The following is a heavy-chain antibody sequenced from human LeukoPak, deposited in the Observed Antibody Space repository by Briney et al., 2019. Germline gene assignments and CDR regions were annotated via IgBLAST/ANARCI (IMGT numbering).Heavy chain of an antibody. CDR1: GFTFRSFA. D-gene: IGHD6-19*01. J-gene: IGHJ4*02. CDR3: ARASGWYWFDN. V-gene: IGHV3-64*01. Sequence: GGSLRLSCAVSGFTFRSFAMQWVRQAPERWREYVSAISSDGRITYYTNSVRDRFTMSRDNSKNTLYLQVGCEKIEDMSVYYCARASGWYWFDNWGQGTPVTASS. CDR2: ISSDGRIT.